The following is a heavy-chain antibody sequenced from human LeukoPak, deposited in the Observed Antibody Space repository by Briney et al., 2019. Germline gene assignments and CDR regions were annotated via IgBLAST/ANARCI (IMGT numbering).Heavy chain of an antibody. D-gene: IGHD3-9*01. Sequence: GGSLRLSCAASGFTFSSYWMHWVRQAPGKGLEWVSSISSSSSYIYYADSVKGRFTISRDNAKNSLYLQMNSLRAEDTAVYYCARRYFDWSTYYYYYMDVWGKGTTVTVSS. CDR3: ARRYFDWSTYYYYYMDV. CDR1: GFTFSSYW. J-gene: IGHJ6*03. V-gene: IGHV3-21*01. CDR2: ISSSSSYI.